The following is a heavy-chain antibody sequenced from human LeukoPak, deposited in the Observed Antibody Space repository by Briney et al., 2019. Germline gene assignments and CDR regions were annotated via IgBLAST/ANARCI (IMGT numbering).Heavy chain of an antibody. J-gene: IGHJ3*01. Sequence: SETLSLTCTVSGGSISSYYWTWIRQPPGKGLEWIGYIYYSGSTIYNPSLKSRVTTSVDTSKNQFSLKLSSVTAADTAVYYCAKSTYYYDTFVNAFDLWGQGTVVTVSS. CDR1: GGSISSYY. V-gene: IGHV4-59*12. CDR2: IYYSGST. D-gene: IGHD3-22*01. CDR3: AKSTYYYDTFVNAFDL.